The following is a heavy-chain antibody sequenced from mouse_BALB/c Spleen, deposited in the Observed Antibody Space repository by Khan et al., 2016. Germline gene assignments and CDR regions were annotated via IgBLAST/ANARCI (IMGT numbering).Heavy chain of an antibody. CDR3: AEDYYGSNWFAY. D-gene: IGHD1-1*01. Sequence: QIQLVQSGPELKKPGETVKISCKASGYTFTNYGMNWVKQATGKGLKWMGWINTNTGEPTYAEEFKGRVAFSLETSARTAYLQLNNLNNEDTATYFCAEDYYGSNWFAYWGQGTLVTVSA. V-gene: IGHV9-3*02. CDR2: INTNTGEP. CDR1: GYTFTNYG. J-gene: IGHJ3*01.